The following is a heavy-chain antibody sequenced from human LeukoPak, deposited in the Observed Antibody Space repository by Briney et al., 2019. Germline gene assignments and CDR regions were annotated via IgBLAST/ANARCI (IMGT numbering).Heavy chain of an antibody. V-gene: IGHV3-23*01. CDR1: GFTFSSYA. CDR2: ISGSGGST. J-gene: IGHJ5*02. Sequence: GGSLRLSCAASGFTFSSYAVSWVRQAPGKGLEWVSGISGSGGSTYYADSVKGRFTISRDNAKNSLYLQMNSLRAEDTAVYYCARDCTEEDYDFWSGYALNWFDPWGQGTLVTVSS. D-gene: IGHD3-3*01. CDR3: ARDCTEEDYDFWSGYALNWFDP.